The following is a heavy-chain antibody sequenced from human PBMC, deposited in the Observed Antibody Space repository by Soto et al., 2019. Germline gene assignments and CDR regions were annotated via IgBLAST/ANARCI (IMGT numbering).Heavy chain of an antibody. J-gene: IGHJ4*02. CDR2: INPNNGVT. Sequence: ASVKVSCKASGYSFTRYCMRWVRQAPGQGLEWMGWINPNNGVTDYAQKFQGRVTMTRDTSISTAYMELSSLRSDDTAAYYCARVDRVAEDEFDYWGQGNPVTVSS. V-gene: IGHV1-2*02. D-gene: IGHD3-22*01. CDR3: ARVDRVAEDEFDY. CDR1: GYSFTRYC.